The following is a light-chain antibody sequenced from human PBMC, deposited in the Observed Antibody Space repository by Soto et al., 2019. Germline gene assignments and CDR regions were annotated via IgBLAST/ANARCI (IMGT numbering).Light chain of an antibody. J-gene: IGKJ2*01. CDR1: QPISSNY. CDR3: HLYGTSPLFT. Sequence: EIVLTQSPGTLSLSPGVRATLSCSASQPISSNYLAWSQQKPGQAPRPLIYGASNRATGVPDRFSGTGSGTDFTLTISRLEPEDFAVYYCHLYGTSPLFTFGQGTNLEIK. CDR2: GAS. V-gene: IGKV3-20*01.